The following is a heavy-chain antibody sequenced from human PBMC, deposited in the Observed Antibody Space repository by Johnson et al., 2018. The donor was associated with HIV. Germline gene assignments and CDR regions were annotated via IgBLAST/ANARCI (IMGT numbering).Heavy chain of an antibody. CDR2: ISYDGSNK. Sequence: QVQLVESGGGVVQPGRSLRLSCAASGFTFSSYAMHWVRQAPGKGLEWVAVISYDGSNKYYADSVKGRFTISRDNSKNTLYLQMNSRRAEDTAVYYCAREARRYHYDSSNDAFDIWGQGTMVTVSS. CDR1: GFTFSSYA. D-gene: IGHD3-22*01. V-gene: IGHV3-30-3*01. J-gene: IGHJ3*02. CDR3: AREARRYHYDSSNDAFDI.